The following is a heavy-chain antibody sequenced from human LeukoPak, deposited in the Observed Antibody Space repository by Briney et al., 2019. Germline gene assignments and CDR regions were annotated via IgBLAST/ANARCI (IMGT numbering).Heavy chain of an antibody. CDR1: GGSFSGYY. J-gene: IGHJ4*02. D-gene: IGHD1-26*01. Sequence: SETLSLTCAVYGGSFSGYYWSWLRQPPGKGLEWIGEINHSGSTNYNPSLKSRVTISVDKSKNQFSLKLSSVTAADTAVYYCARYAGATRSGIDYWGQGTLVTVSS. CDR3: ARYAGATRSGIDY. CDR2: INHSGST. V-gene: IGHV4-34*01.